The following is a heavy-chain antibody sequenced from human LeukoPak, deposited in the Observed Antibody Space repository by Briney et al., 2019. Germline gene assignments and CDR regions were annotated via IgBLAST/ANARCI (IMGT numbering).Heavy chain of an antibody. Sequence: PSETLSLTCTVSGGSISSSNHHWGWIRQPPGKGLEWLGSIYYSGSPYYNPTLKSRVNISVDTSKNQFSLKLSSAAAADTAVYYCAGHRVYYGSGSKIDYGGQGTLVTVPS. CDR2: IYYSGSP. J-gene: IGHJ4*02. CDR3: AGHRVYYGSGSKIDY. V-gene: IGHV4-39*01. CDR1: GGSISSSNHH. D-gene: IGHD3-10*01.